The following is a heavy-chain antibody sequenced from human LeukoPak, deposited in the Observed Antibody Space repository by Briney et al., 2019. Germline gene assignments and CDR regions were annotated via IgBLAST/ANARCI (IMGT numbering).Heavy chain of an antibody. Sequence: PGGSLRLSCAASGFTFSSYAMHWVRQAPGKGLEWVAVISYDGSNKYYADSVKGRFTISRDNSKNTLYLQMNSLRAEDTAVYHCARENNVWGSYRYTLRYGMDVWGQGTTVTVSS. J-gene: IGHJ6*02. V-gene: IGHV3-30-3*01. D-gene: IGHD3-16*02. CDR1: GFTFSSYA. CDR3: ARENNVWGSYRYTLRYGMDV. CDR2: ISYDGSNK.